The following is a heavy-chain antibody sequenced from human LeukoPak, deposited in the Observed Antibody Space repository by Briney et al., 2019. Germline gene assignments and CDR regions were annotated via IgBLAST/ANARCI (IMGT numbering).Heavy chain of an antibody. J-gene: IGHJ4*02. D-gene: IGHD5-18*01. CDR2: INRDRSST. CDR1: GFTFSNHW. Sequence: GGSLRLSCAASGFTFSNHWMHWVRQAPGKGLMWVSRINRDRSSTDYADSVKGRFTISRDDAKSTLFLQVNSLRAEDTAVYFCARGGSDTAMAHDYWGQGTLVTVSS. CDR3: ARGGSDTAMAHDY. V-gene: IGHV3-74*01.